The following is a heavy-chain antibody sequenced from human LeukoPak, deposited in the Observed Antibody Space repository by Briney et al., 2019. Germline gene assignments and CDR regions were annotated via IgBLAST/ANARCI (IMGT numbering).Heavy chain of an antibody. CDR1: GFTFSSYA. Sequence: RTGGSLRLSCAASGFTFSSYAMHWVRQAPGKGLEWVAVISYDGSNKYYADSVKGRFTISRDNSKNTLYLQMNSLRAEDTAVYYCARDNHPHYYDSSGYYPFDYWGQGTLVTVSS. V-gene: IGHV3-30*04. J-gene: IGHJ4*02. D-gene: IGHD3-22*01. CDR2: ISYDGSNK. CDR3: ARDNHPHYYDSSGYYPFDY.